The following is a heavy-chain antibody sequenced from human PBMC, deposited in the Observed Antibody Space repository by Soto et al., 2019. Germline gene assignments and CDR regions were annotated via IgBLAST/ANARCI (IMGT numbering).Heavy chain of an antibody. Sequence: QAQLVESGGGVVQPGRSLGLSCAASGFTFSSYAMHWVRQAPGKGLEWVAVISYDGSSKYYADSVKGRFTISRDDSKNTLYLHMNSLRAEDKAVYYCAKGSGGSCYSNLDYWGQGTLVTVSS. CDR2: ISYDGSSK. J-gene: IGHJ4*02. D-gene: IGHD2-15*01. CDR3: AKGSGGSCYSNLDY. V-gene: IGHV3-30*18. CDR1: GFTFSSYA.